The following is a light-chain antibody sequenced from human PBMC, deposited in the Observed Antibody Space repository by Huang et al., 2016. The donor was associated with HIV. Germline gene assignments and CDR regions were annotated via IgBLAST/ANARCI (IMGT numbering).Light chain of an antibody. V-gene: IGKV4-1*01. CDR2: WAS. J-gene: IGKJ4*01. CDR3: QQYYNTPLT. CDR1: QSVLYSSNNNNY. Sequence: DIVMTQSPDSLAVSLGERATINCKSSQSVLYSSNNNNYLAWYQQKPGKPPKLLIYWASTRESGVPDRFSGSGSGTDFTLTISSLQAEDVAVYYCQQYYNTPLTFGGGTKVEIK.